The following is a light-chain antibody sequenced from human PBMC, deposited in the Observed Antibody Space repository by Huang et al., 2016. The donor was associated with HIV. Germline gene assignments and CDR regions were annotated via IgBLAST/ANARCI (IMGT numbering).Light chain of an antibody. V-gene: IGKV1-39*01. Sequence: DIQMTQSPSSLSASVGDRVSITCRASQGISTYLNWYQQKPGRAPKLLIYAASTLQSGVSSRFSGSGSGTDFTLTISSLQPEDIATYYCQQSYSTPGWTFGRGTKVEI. CDR3: QQSYSTPGWT. CDR2: AAS. CDR1: QGISTY. J-gene: IGKJ1*01.